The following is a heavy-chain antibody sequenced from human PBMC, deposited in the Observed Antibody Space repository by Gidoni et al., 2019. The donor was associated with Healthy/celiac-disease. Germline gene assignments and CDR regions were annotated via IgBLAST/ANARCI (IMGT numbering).Heavy chain of an antibody. CDR2: IWYDGSNK. Sequence: QVQLVESGGGVVQPGRSLRLSCAASGFTFSSYCMHWVRQAPGKGLEWVAVIWYDGSNKYYADSVKGRFTISRDNSKNTLYLQMNSLRAEDTAVYYCARDFYDSSGFPSYYFDYWGQGTLVTVSS. J-gene: IGHJ4*02. V-gene: IGHV3-33*01. CDR3: ARDFYDSSGFPSYYFDY. D-gene: IGHD3-22*01. CDR1: GFTFSSYC.